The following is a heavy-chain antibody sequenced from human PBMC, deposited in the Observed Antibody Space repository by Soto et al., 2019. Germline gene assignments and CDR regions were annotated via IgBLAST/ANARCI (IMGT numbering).Heavy chain of an antibody. CDR1: GYSFTNYW. Sequence: GESLKISCKGSGYSFTNYWIGWVRQMPGKGLEWMGIIYPGNSDIRYSPSFQGQVTISADRSSSTAYLQWSSLKASDTAMYYCARHAGLDSSGYYSYWSQGTLVTVSS. CDR2: IYPGNSDI. D-gene: IGHD3-22*01. CDR3: ARHAGLDSSGYYSY. V-gene: IGHV5-51*01. J-gene: IGHJ4*02.